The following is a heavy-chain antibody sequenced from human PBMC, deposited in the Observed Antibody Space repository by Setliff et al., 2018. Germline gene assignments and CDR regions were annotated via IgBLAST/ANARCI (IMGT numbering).Heavy chain of an antibody. V-gene: IGHV1-3*01. CDR3: ASIIAAAGFGAFDI. CDR2: IHAGNGNT. CDR1: GYTFAPYS. Sequence: ASVKVSCKASGYTFAPYSIHWLRQAPGHSLEWMGWIHAGNGNTKYSQNFQGRVTITRDTSASTAYMELSSLRSEDTAVYYCASIIAAAGFGAFDIWGQGTMVTVSS. D-gene: IGHD6-13*01. J-gene: IGHJ3*02.